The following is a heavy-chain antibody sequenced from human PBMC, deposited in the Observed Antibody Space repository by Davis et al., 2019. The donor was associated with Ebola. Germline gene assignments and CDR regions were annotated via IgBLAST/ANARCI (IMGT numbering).Heavy chain of an antibody. CDR1: GGSISSSSYY. CDR3: ARGRRWLTGYYFDY. Sequence: SETLSLTCTVSGGSISSSSYYWGWIRQPPGKGLEWIGEINHSGSTNYNPSLKSRVTISVDTSKNQFSLKLSSVTAADTAVYYCARGRRWLTGYYFDYWGQGTLVTVSS. V-gene: IGHV4-39*07. J-gene: IGHJ4*02. D-gene: IGHD6-19*01. CDR2: INHSGST.